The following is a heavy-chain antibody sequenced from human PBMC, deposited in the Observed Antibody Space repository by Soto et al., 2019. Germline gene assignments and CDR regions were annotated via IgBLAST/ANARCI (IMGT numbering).Heavy chain of an antibody. Sequence: ASVKVSCKASGYTFTSYAMHWVRQAPGQRLEWMGWINAGNGNTKYSQKFQGRVTITRDTSASTAYMELSSLRSEDTAVYYCARSLAAAVSFDPWGQGTLVTVSS. J-gene: IGHJ5*02. V-gene: IGHV1-3*01. CDR1: GYTFTSYA. D-gene: IGHD6-13*01. CDR3: ARSLAAAVSFDP. CDR2: INAGNGNT.